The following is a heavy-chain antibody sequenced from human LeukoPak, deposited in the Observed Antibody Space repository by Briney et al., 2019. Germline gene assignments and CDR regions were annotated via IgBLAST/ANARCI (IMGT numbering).Heavy chain of an antibody. V-gene: IGHV3-7*01. J-gene: IGHJ3*02. Sequence: GGSLRLSCAASGFTFSSYWMSWVRQAPGKGLEWVANIKQDGSEKYYVDSVKGRFTISRDNAKNSLYLQMNSLRAEDTAVYYCARETYYYDSSGFPSDAFDIWGQGTMVTVSS. CDR2: IKQDGSEK. CDR1: GFTFSSYW. D-gene: IGHD3-22*01. CDR3: ARETYYYDSSGFPSDAFDI.